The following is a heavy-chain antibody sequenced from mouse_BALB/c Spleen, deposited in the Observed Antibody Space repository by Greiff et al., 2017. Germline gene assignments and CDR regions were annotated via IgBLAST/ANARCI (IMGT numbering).Heavy chain of an antibody. J-gene: IGHJ2*01. V-gene: IGHV14-1*02. Sequence: VQLQQSGAELVRPGALVKLSCKASGFNIKDYYMHWVKQRPEQGLEWIGWIDPENGNTIYDPKFQGKASITADTSSNTAYLQLSSLTSEDTSVYYCARNGHPNYFDYWGQGTTLTVSS. CDR3: ARNGHPNYFDY. CDR2: IDPENGNT. CDR1: GFNIKDYY.